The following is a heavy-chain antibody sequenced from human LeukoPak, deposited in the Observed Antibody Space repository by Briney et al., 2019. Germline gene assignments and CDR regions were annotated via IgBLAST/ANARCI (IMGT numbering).Heavy chain of an antibody. CDR3: ARPKFGVNSSDK. Sequence: ASVKVSCKVSGYESTGYTFPKYGINWIRQAPGQGLEWMGWISVRDGDTNYAQNIQDRVTMTTDTPTRTFYMEVRSLRSDDTAVYYCARPKFGVNSSDKWGQGTLVTVSS. V-gene: IGHV1-18*01. CDR2: ISVRDGDT. D-gene: IGHD4-23*01. CDR1: GYESTGYTFPKYG. J-gene: IGHJ4*02.